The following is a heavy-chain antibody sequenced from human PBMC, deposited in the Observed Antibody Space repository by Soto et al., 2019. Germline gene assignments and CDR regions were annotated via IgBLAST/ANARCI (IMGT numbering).Heavy chain of an antibody. CDR3: ARDNPLFSFGYQRGSYFDY. V-gene: IGHV3-66*01. J-gene: IGHJ4*02. D-gene: IGHD3-22*01. Sequence: PGGSLRLSCLVSGLTVTSNSMNWVRQAPGKGLEWVSIIDRGGRTNYADSVKGRFAISRDASRNTLYLQMSILRVEDTAVYYCARDNPLFSFGYQRGSYFDYWGQGALVTV. CDR2: IDRGGRT. CDR1: GLTVTSNS.